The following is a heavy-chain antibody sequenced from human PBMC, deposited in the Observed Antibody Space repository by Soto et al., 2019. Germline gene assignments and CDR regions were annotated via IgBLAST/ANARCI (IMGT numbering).Heavy chain of an antibody. CDR2: MNPNSGNT. CDR3: AREEYCSSTSCYEAFDY. V-gene: IGHV1-8*01. D-gene: IGHD2-2*01. Sequence: GASVKVSCKASGYTFTSYDINWVRQATGQGLEWMGWMNPNSGNTVYAQKFQGRVTMTRNTSISTAYMELSSLRSEDTAVYYCAREEYCSSTSCYEAFDYWGQGTLVTVSS. J-gene: IGHJ4*02. CDR1: GYTFTSYD.